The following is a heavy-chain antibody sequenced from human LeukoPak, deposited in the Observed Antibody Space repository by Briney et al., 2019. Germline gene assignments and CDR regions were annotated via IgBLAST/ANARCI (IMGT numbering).Heavy chain of an antibody. J-gene: IGHJ5*02. D-gene: IGHD6-13*01. Sequence: GESLKISCKGSGYSFTSYWIGWVRQMPGKGLEWMGIIYPGASDTRYSPSFQGQVTVSADRSINTAYLQWSSLRASDTAIYYCARGSSPWGWFDPWGQGTLVTVSS. CDR1: GYSFTSYW. CDR2: IYPGASDT. CDR3: ARGSSPWGWFDP. V-gene: IGHV5-51*01.